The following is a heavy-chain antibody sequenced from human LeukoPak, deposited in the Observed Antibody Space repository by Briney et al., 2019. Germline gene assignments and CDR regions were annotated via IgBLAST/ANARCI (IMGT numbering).Heavy chain of an antibody. D-gene: IGHD2-21*02. CDR1: GFTFSSYG. CDR2: LSYVGSIK. Sequence: GGSLRLSCAASGFTFSSYGMHWVGKAPGKGLGGGAVLSYVGSIKYYADSVKGRFTISRDNSKNTLYLQMNSLRAEDTAVYYCAKDEGYCGGDCYSYYYYYGMDVWGQGTTVTVSS. J-gene: IGHJ6*02. V-gene: IGHV3-30*18. CDR3: AKDEGYCGGDCYSYYYYYGMDV.